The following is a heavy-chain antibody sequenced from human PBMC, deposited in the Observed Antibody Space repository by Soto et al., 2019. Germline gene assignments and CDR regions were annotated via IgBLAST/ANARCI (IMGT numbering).Heavy chain of an antibody. Sequence: QLQLQESGSGLVKPSQTLSLTCDVSGGSINSGGYSWSWIRQPPGKGLEWVGYIYQSGSTYYNPSLRSRLTISIDRSKNQFSLKLTSVTAADTAVYYCARGGLLGYCGSNTCHNSFDHWGQGTLVTVSS. CDR1: GGSINSGGYS. CDR2: IYQSGST. D-gene: IGHD2-2*01. CDR3: ARGGLLGYCGSNTCHNSFDH. V-gene: IGHV4-30-2*01. J-gene: IGHJ4*02.